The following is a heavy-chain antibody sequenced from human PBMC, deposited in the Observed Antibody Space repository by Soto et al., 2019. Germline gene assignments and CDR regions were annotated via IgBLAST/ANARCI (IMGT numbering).Heavy chain of an antibody. J-gene: IGHJ5*02. V-gene: IGHV4-30-2*01. D-gene: IGHD6-19*01. CDR2: IYHSGST. CDR3: ARSYSSGWPGGFDP. CDR1: GGSISSGGYS. Sequence: SETLSLTCAVSGGSISSGGYSWSWIRQPPGKGLEWIGYIYHSGSTYYNPSLKSRVTISVDRSKSQFSLKLSSVTAADTAVYYCARSYSSGWPGGFDPWGQGTLVTVS.